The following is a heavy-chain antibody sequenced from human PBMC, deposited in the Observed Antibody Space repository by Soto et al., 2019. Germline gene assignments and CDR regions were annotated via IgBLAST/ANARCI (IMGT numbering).Heavy chain of an antibody. D-gene: IGHD3-10*01. CDR3: ATLVRGGYYFDY. J-gene: IGHJ4*02. CDR2: IYHSGST. V-gene: IGHV4-38-2*01. Sequence: SLTCAVSGYSISSGYYWGWIRQPPGKGLEWIGSIYHSGSTYYNPSLKSRVTISVDTSKNQFSLKLSSVTAADTAVYYCATLVRGGYYFDYWGQGTLVTVSS. CDR1: GYSISSGYY.